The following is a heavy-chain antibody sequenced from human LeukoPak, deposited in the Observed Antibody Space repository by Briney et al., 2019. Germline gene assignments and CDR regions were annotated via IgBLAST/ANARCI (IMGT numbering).Heavy chain of an antibody. Sequence: SETLSLTCTVSGGSISSSSYYWGWIRQPPGKGLEWIGSIYYSGSTYYNPSLKSRVTISVDKSKNQFSLKLSSVTAADTAVYYCASVRDGYNSGAFDIWGQGTMVTVSS. V-gene: IGHV4-39*07. CDR2: IYYSGST. D-gene: IGHD5-24*01. J-gene: IGHJ3*02. CDR1: GGSISSSSYY. CDR3: ASVRDGYNSGAFDI.